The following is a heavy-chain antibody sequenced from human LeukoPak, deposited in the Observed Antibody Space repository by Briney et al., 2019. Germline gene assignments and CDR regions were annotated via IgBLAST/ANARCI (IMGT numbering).Heavy chain of an antibody. CDR3: AKDRARYCSGGRCPREFDY. D-gene: IGHD2-15*01. CDR1: GFTFTNYA. J-gene: IGHJ4*02. V-gene: IGHV3-23*01. Sequence: GGSLRLSCAASGFTFTNYAVSWIRQGPGKGLEWVSAVSGSGGTTFYADSVKGRFTISRDNSNATVYLEMNSLRVEDTALYYCAKDRARYCSGGRCPREFDYWGQGTLVTVSS. CDR2: VSGSGGTT.